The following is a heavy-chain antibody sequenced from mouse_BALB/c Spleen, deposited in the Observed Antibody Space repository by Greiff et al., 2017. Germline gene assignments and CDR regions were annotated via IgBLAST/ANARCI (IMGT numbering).Heavy chain of an antibody. CDR2: INPNNGGT. V-gene: IGHV1-18*01. Sequence: VQLQQSGPELVKPGASVKISCKTSGYTFTEHTMHWVKQSHGKSLEWIGGINPNNGGTSYNQKFKGKATLTVDKSSSTAYMELRSLTSEDSAVYYCASIYYYGSRVLYYYAMDYWGQGTSVTVSS. D-gene: IGHD1-1*01. J-gene: IGHJ4*01. CDR3: ASIYYYGSRVLYYYAMDY. CDR1: GYTFTEHT.